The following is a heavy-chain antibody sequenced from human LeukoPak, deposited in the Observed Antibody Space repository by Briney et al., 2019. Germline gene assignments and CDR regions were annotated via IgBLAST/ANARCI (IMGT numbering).Heavy chain of an antibody. D-gene: IGHD3-10*01. Sequence: GRSLRLSCAASGFNFSNYDMHWVRQAPGKGLEWVAVISYDENNKYYADSVKGRFTISRDNSKNTLFLQMNSLRTEDTAVYYCAKEGPSGHPDYYYYYGMDAWGQGTTVTVSS. CDR1: GFNFSNYD. J-gene: IGHJ6*02. CDR3: AKEGPSGHPDYYYYYGMDA. V-gene: IGHV3-30*18. CDR2: ISYDENNK.